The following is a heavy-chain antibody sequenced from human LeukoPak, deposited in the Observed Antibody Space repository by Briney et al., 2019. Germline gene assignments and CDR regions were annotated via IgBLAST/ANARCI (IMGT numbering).Heavy chain of an antibody. Sequence: PSETLSLTCTVSGGSISSSSFYWGWSRQPPGKGLEWIGTIYYSGSTYYNPSLRGRVTISVDTSNNQFPLNLRSVTAADTAVYYCARQFCRGDRYSFYHYYYGMHVWGQGTTVTVSS. CDR1: GGSISSSSFY. J-gene: IGHJ6*02. CDR2: IYYSGST. D-gene: IGHD2-21*02. CDR3: ARQFCRGDRYSFYHYYYGMHV. V-gene: IGHV4-39*01.